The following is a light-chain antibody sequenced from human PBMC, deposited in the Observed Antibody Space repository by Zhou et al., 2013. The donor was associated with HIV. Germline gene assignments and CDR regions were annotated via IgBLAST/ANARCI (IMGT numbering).Light chain of an antibody. CDR1: QATSNY. V-gene: IGKV1-16*01. CDR2: AAS. Sequence: DIQMTQSPSSLSASVGDRVTITCRASQATSNYLAWYQQKPGKVPKLLIYAASTLQSGVPSRFSGSGSGTDFTLTISCLQSEDFATYYCQQYYSYPPITFGQGTRLEIK. J-gene: IGKJ5*01. CDR3: QQYYSYPPIT.